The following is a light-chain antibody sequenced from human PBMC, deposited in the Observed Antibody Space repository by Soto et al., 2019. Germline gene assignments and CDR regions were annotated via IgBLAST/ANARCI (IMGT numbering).Light chain of an antibody. J-gene: IGKJ5*01. CDR2: SAS. CDR3: QQYNTYST. CDR1: QSVLTY. Sequence: DIQLTQSPSTLSASVGDRVTITCRASQSVLTYLAWYQQKPGEAPKLLITSASSLQSGVPSRFSASGSGTEFSLSINSLQPDDFATYYCQQYNTYSTFGQGTRLEIK. V-gene: IGKV1-5*01.